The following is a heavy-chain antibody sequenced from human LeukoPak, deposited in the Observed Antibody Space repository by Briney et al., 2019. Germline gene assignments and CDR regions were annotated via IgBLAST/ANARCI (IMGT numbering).Heavy chain of an antibody. CDR3: GRAFPRVRTSSAGDL. V-gene: IGHV3-21*01. D-gene: IGHD3-16*01. J-gene: IGHJ4*02. Sequence: GGSLRLSCSASGFTFSDYDMNWVRQAPGKGLEWVSSISGLSSYTYYGESVKGRFTISRDNAKNSLYLQMNSLGAEDTATYYCGRAFPRVRTSSAGDLWGQGILVTVSS. CDR1: GFTFSDYD. CDR2: ISGLSSYT.